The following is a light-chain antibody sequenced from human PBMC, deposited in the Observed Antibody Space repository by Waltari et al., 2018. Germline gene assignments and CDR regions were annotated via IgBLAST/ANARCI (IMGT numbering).Light chain of an antibody. CDR1: SSTIGNTY. CDR3: ATWDDSLRMV. J-gene: IGLJ3*02. Sequence: QSVLRQPPSASGAPGQRATISCSGSSSTIGNTYVYWYQQLPGTAPKLLIYSNNQRPSGVPDRFSGSKSGTSASLAINGLRSEDEADYYCATWDDSLRMVFGGGTELTVL. V-gene: IGLV1-47*01. CDR2: SNN.